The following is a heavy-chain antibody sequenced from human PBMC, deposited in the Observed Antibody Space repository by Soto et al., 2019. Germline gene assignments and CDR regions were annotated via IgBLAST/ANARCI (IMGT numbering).Heavy chain of an antibody. V-gene: IGHV4-30-2*01. CDR3: AAGGGLPRYY. J-gene: IGHJ4*02. CDR2: IYHSGST. CDR1: GGSISSGGYS. Sequence: QLQLQESGSGLVKPSQTLSLTCAVSGGSISSGGYSWSWIRQPPGKGLEWIGYIYHSGSTYYNPSPQRRVSISLDRSNNQFPLKLSSVTAADTAVYYCAAGGGLPRYYWGQGTLVTVSS. D-gene: IGHD5-12*01.